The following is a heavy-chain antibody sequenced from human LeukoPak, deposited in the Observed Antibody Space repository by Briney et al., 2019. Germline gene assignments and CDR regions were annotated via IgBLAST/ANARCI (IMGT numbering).Heavy chain of an antibody. CDR1: GGSISSYY. D-gene: IGHD1-26*01. CDR2: IYTSGST. J-gene: IGHJ3*02. V-gene: IGHV4-4*07. CDR3: ARDGVGATSAFDI. Sequence: SETLSLTCTVSGGSISSYYWSWIRQPAGKGLEWIGRIYTSGSTNYNPSLKSRVTMSVDTSKNQFSLKLSSVTTADTAVFYCARDGVGATSAFDISGQGTMVSVSS.